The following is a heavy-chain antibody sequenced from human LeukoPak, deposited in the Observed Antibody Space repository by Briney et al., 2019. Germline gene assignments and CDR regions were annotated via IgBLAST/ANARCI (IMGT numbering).Heavy chain of an antibody. J-gene: IGHJ4*02. CDR3: AKAITMIVVVRYYFDY. V-gene: IGHV3-23*01. CDR2: ISGSGGST. CDR1: GFTFSSYE. D-gene: IGHD3-22*01. Sequence: GGSLRLSCAASGFTFSSYEMNWVRQAPGKGLEWVSAISGSGGSTYYADSVKGRFIISRDNSKNTLYLQMNSLRAEDTAVYYCAKAITMIVVVRYYFDYWGLGTLVTVSS.